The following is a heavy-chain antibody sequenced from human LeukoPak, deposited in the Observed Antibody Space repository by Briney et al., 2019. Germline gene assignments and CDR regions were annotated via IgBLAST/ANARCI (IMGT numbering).Heavy chain of an antibody. CDR1: GFTFSSYW. CDR3: AKMTAPAY. Sequence: HAGGSLRLSCAASGFTFSSYWMHWVRQAPGKGLVWVSRISNDGTTTTYADSVKGRFTISGDNAKNTLYLQMNSLRVEDTAIYYCAKMTAPAYWGQGTLVTVSS. V-gene: IGHV3-74*01. CDR2: ISNDGTTT. D-gene: IGHD5-18*01. J-gene: IGHJ4*02.